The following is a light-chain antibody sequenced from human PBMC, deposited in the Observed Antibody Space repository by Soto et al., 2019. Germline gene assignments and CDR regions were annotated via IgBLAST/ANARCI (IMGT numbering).Light chain of an antibody. CDR3: QQRGT. CDR2: DAS. Sequence: EIVLTQSPATPSLSPGERATLSCRASQSVSSYLAWYQQKPGQAPRLLIYDASNRATGIPARFSGSGSGTDFTLTISSLETEDFAVYYCQQRGTFGQGTKVDI. J-gene: IGKJ1*01. V-gene: IGKV3-11*01. CDR1: QSVSSY.